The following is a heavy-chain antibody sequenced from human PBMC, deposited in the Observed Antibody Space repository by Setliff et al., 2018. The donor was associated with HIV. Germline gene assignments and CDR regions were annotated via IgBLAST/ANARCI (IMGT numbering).Heavy chain of an antibody. V-gene: IGHV4-34*01. D-gene: IGHD2-21*02. Sequence: LSLTCAVYGGSFTSYYWSWIRQPPGKGLEWTGEIDQSGSANYNPSLESRVTISLDTSNKQFSLQLSSVTAADTAVYYCAWGMTAIPEYWGQGTLVTVSS. CDR3: AWGMTAIPEY. CDR1: GGSFTSYY. J-gene: IGHJ4*02. CDR2: IDQSGSA.